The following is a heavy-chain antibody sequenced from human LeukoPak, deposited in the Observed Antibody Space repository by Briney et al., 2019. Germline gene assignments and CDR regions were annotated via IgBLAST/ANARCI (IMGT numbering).Heavy chain of an antibody. V-gene: IGHV3-48*04. Sequence: GGPLRLSCAASGFTFSSYSMHWVRQAPGKGLEWVSYISSSGSTIYYADSVKGRFTISRDNAKNSLYLQMNSLRAEDTAVYYCAELGITMIGGVWGKGTTVTISS. CDR3: AELGITMIGGV. CDR2: ISSSGSTI. J-gene: IGHJ6*04. CDR1: GFTFSSYS. D-gene: IGHD3-10*02.